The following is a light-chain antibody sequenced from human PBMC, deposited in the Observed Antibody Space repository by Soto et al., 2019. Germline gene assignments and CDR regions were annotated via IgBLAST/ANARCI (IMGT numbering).Light chain of an antibody. CDR3: QKYNYVPWV. CDR2: GAS. J-gene: IGKJ1*01. Sequence: DIQLTQSPSSLSASVGDRVTITCRASQGVSHYLAWYKQRPGKVPELLIYGASTLHSGVPSRFSGSGSGTAFTLTINSLQPEDVATYYCQKYNYVPWVFGPGTKVEIK. V-gene: IGKV1-27*01. CDR1: QGVSHY.